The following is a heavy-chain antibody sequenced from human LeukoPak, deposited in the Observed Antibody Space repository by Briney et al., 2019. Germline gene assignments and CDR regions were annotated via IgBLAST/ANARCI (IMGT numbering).Heavy chain of an antibody. J-gene: IGHJ4*02. CDR2: ISYDGSNK. Sequence: GGSLRLSCAASGFTFSSYAMHWVRQSPGKGLEWVAVISYDGSNKYYADSVKGRVTISRENSKNTLSLQMNSLRAEDTAVYYSARPSCNWNSCAFDYWGEGTLVTVSS. V-gene: IGHV3-30*04. D-gene: IGHD1-1*01. CDR3: ARPSCNWNSCAFDY. CDR1: GFTFSSYA.